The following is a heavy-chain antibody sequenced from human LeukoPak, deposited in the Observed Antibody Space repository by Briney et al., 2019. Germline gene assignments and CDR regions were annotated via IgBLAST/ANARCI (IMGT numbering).Heavy chain of an antibody. Sequence: NPSETLSLTCTVSGGSVGSTTYYWDWIRQPPGKGLEWSGSIYSNGYAYYDASLKSRVTISVDTSKTQVSLTLSSVTAPDTAVYYCAIRDGFNADFDYWGQGTLVTVSS. CDR1: GGSVGSTTYY. J-gene: IGHJ4*02. V-gene: IGHV4-39*01. CDR3: AIRDGFNADFDY. D-gene: IGHD5-24*01. CDR2: IYSNGYA.